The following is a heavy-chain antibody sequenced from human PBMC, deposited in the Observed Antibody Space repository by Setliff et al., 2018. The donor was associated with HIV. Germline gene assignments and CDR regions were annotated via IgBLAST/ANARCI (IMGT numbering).Heavy chain of an antibody. V-gene: IGHV4-39*01. CDR2: IYYSGST. CDR3: ARVSITYWYSIPRDYYYYMDV. Sequence: PSETLSLTCTVSGGSISSGSYYWNWIRQPAGKGLEWIGSIYYSGSTYYNPSLQSRVTISVDTSKNLFSLKVSSVTAADTAVYYCARVSITYWYSIPRDYYYYMDVWGEGTTVTVSS. J-gene: IGHJ6*03. CDR1: GGSISSGSYY. D-gene: IGHD2-8*02.